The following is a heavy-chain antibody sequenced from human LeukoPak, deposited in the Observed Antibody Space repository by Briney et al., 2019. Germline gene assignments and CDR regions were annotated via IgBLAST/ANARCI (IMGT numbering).Heavy chain of an antibody. J-gene: IGHJ6*02. Sequence: ASVKVSCEASGDTFTSYGISWVRQAPGQGLEWMGWISADKGNTNYAQKLQGRVTMTTDTSTSTAYMELRSLRSGNTAVYYCARDDPSDLLLWFGEFLCYGMDVWGQGTTVTVSS. CDR2: ISADKGNT. CDR1: GDTFTSYG. V-gene: IGHV1-18*01. CDR3: ARDDPSDLLLWFGEFLCYGMDV. D-gene: IGHD3-10*01.